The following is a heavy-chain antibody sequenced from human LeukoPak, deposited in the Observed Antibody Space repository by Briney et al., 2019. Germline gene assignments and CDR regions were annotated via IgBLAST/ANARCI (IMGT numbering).Heavy chain of an antibody. Sequence: SENLSLTCAVYGGSFSGYYWSWIRQPPGKGLEWIGEINHSGSTNYNPSLKSRVTISVDTSKNQFSLKPSSVTAADTAVYYCARDSYGSGGVDYWGQGTLVTVSS. CDR2: INHSGST. V-gene: IGHV4-34*01. CDR1: GGSFSGYY. J-gene: IGHJ4*02. D-gene: IGHD3-10*01. CDR3: ARDSYGSGGVDY.